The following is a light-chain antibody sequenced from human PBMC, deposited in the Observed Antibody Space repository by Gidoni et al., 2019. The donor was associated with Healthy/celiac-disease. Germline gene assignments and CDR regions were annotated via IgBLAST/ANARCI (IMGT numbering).Light chain of an antibody. J-gene: IGLJ2*01. CDR2: GHS. CDR3: QSYDSSLSGYVV. CDR1: SSNIGAGYD. Sequence: QSVLTQPPSVSGAPGQRVTISCTGRSSNIGAGYDVHWYQQLPGTAPKLLIYGHSNRPSGVPDRFSGSKSGTSASLAITGLQAEDEADYYCQSYDSSLSGYVVFGGGTKLTVL. V-gene: IGLV1-40*01.